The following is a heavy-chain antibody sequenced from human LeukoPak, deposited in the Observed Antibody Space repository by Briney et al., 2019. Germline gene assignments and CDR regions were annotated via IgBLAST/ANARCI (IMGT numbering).Heavy chain of an antibody. J-gene: IGHJ4*02. D-gene: IGHD2-15*01. Sequence: ETLSLTCTVSGGSISSYYWSWIRQPPGKGLEWIGYIYYSGSTNYNPSLKSRVTISVDTSKNQFSLKLSSVTAADTAVYYCAREGINGLAYWGQGTLVTVSS. CDR3: AREGINGLAY. CDR2: IYYSGST. V-gene: IGHV4-59*01. CDR1: GGSISSYY.